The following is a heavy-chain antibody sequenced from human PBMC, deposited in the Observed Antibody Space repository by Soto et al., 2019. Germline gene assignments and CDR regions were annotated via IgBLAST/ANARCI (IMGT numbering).Heavy chain of an antibody. Sequence: ASVKVSCKASGYTFTSYAMHWVRQAPGQRLEWMGWINAGNGNTKYSQKFQGRVTITRDTSASTAYMELSSLRSEDTAVYYCAREVPIAVAGTVGYFAYWGQGTLVTVSS. J-gene: IGHJ4*02. CDR2: INAGNGNT. CDR1: GYTFTSYA. CDR3: AREVPIAVAGTVGYFAY. D-gene: IGHD6-19*01. V-gene: IGHV1-3*01.